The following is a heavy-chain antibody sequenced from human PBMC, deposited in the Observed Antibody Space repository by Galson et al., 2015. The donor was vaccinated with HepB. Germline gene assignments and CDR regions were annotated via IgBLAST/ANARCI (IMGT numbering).Heavy chain of an antibody. J-gene: IGHJ4*02. Sequence: SLRLSCAASGFTFSRLGMTWVRQAPGKGLECVSAIGVRGATDYSDSVKGRFIISRDNSKNMLYLQMNNLRAEDTDVYYCAKGTTDSDYGGQGPLFIGS. CDR3: AKGTTDSDY. CDR1: GFTFSRLG. D-gene: IGHD3-22*01. V-gene: IGHV3-23*01. CDR2: IGVRGAT.